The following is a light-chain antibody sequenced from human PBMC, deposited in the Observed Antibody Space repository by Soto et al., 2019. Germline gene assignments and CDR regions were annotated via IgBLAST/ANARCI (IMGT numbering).Light chain of an antibody. V-gene: IGLV1-47*01. CDR3: AAWDDSPPWV. Sequence: QSVLTQPPSASGTPGQRVTISCCGSSSNIGSNYVYWYQQLPGTAPKLLIYRNNQRPSGVPDRFSGSKSGTSASLAISGLRSEDEADYYCAAWDDSPPWVFGGGTKLTVL. CDR1: SSNIGSNY. CDR2: RNN. J-gene: IGLJ3*02.